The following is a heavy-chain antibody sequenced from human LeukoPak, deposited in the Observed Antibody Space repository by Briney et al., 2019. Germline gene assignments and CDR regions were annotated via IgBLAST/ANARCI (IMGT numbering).Heavy chain of an antibody. CDR3: ARGAGTWYYFDY. CDR2: IYHSGST. Sequence: SETLSLTCAVSGGSISSGGYSWSWIRQPPGKGLERIGYIYHSGSTYYNPSLKSRVTISVDRSKNQFSLKLSSVTAADTAVYYCARGAGTWYYFDYWGQGTLVTVSS. CDR1: GGSISSGGYS. J-gene: IGHJ4*02. D-gene: IGHD6-13*01. V-gene: IGHV4-30-2*01.